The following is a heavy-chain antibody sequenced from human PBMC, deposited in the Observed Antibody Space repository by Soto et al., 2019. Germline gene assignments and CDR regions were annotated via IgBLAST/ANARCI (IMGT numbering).Heavy chain of an antibody. V-gene: IGHV2-5*01. D-gene: IGHD6-6*01. J-gene: IGHJ4*02. CDR1: GFSLSTSGVG. CDR2: IYWNDDK. CDR3: AHRRPATISSSRYYFEF. Sequence: ASGPTLVNPTQTLTLTCTFSGFSLSTSGVGXGWIRQPPGKALEWLAIIYWNDDKRYSPLLGSRLTITKDTSKNQVVLTLTNVDPVDTATYSCAHRRPATISSSRYYFEFWGQGTLVTVSS.